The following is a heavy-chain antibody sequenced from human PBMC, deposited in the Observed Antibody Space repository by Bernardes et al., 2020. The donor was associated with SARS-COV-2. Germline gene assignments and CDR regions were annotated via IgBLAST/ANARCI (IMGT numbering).Heavy chain of an antibody. Sequence: ASVKVSCKASGYTFPNYDITWVRQAPGQGLEWMGWISVNNGNIKYAQKVQGRVTMNTDTSTSTAYMEVRSLRSDDTAVYYCARGHGDYFDYWGQGTLVTVSS. J-gene: IGHJ4*02. V-gene: IGHV1-18*01. CDR1: GYTFPNYD. D-gene: IGHD4-17*01. CDR3: ARGHGDYFDY. CDR2: ISVNNGNI.